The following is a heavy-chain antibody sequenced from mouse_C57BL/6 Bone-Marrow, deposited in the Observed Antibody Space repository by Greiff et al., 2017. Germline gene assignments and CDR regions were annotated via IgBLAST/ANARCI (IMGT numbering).Heavy chain of an antibody. J-gene: IGHJ3*01. V-gene: IGHV5-15*01. Sequence: EVKLVESGGGLVQPGGSLKLSCAASGFTFSDYGMAWVRQAPRKGPEWVAFISNLAYSIYYADTVTGRFTISRENAKNTLYLEMSSLRSEDTAMYYCARPGYGNVFAYWGQGTLVTVSA. CDR3: ARPGYGNVFAY. CDR2: ISNLAYSI. D-gene: IGHD2-10*02. CDR1: GFTFSDYG.